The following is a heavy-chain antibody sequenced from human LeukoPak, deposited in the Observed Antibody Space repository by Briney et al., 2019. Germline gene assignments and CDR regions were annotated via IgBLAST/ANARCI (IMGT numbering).Heavy chain of an antibody. D-gene: IGHD3-22*01. CDR2: IYYSGST. CDR1: GGSISSYY. CDR3: ARGSRDSIATYYYYGMDV. J-gene: IGHJ6*02. Sequence: SETLSHTCTVSGGSISSYYWSWIRQPPGKGLEWIGYIYYSGSTNYNPSLKSRVTISVDTSKNQFSLKLSSVTAADTAVYYCARGSRDSIATYYYYGMDVWGQGTTVTVSS. V-gene: IGHV4-59*01.